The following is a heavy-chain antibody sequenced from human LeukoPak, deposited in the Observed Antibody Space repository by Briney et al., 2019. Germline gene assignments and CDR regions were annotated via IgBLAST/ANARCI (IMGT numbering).Heavy chain of an antibody. V-gene: IGHV3-11*06. D-gene: IGHD4-17*01. CDR2: IHSSSAYT. CDR1: GFTFSDYY. CDR3: ARTGDYESFDY. Sequence: GRSLRLSCAASGFTFSDYYMNWIRQAPGKGLEWVSYIHSSSAYTNYADSVKGRFTISRDNAKNSLYLQMNSLRAEDTAVYYCARTGDYESFDYWGQVTLVTVSS. J-gene: IGHJ4*02.